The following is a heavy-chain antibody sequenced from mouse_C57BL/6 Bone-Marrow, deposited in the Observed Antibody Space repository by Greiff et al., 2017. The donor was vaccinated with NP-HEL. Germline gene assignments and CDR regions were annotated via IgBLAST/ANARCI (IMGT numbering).Heavy chain of an antibody. D-gene: IGHD2-4*01. CDR3: ARLGDYDYERYYAMDY. J-gene: IGHJ4*01. V-gene: IGHV1-81*01. CDR1: GYTFTSYG. CDR2: IYPRSGNT. Sequence: QVQLKQSGAELARPGASVKLSCKASGYTFTSYGISWVKQRTGQGLEWIGEIYPRSGNTYYNEKFKGKATLTADKSSSTAYMELRSLTSEDSAVYFCARLGDYDYERYYAMDYWGQGTSVTVSS.